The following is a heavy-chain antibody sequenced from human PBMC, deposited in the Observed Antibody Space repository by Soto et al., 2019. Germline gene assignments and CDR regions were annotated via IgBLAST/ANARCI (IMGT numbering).Heavy chain of an antibody. CDR2: IYYSGST. V-gene: IGHV4-39*01. J-gene: IGHJ4*02. CDR3: ARRSGSYYNVIIPPFDY. CDR1: GGSISSSSYY. Sequence: SETLSLTCTVSGGSISSSSYYWGWIRQPPGKGLEWIGSIYYSGSTYYNPSLKSRVTISVDTSKNQFSLKLSSVTAADTAVYYCARRSGSYYNVIIPPFDYWGQGTLVTVSS. D-gene: IGHD3-10*01.